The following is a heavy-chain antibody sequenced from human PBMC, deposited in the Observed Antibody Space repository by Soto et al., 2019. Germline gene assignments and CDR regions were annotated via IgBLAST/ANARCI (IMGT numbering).Heavy chain of an antibody. J-gene: IGHJ3*02. V-gene: IGHV1-69*01. D-gene: IGHD3-10*01. CDR1: GGTFSSYA. CDR3: ASEGVLLWFGELKNAFDS. Sequence: QVQLVQSGAEVKKPGSSVKVSCKASGGTFSSYAISWVRQAPGQGLEWMCGIIPIFGTANYAQKFQGRVTITADETTSTADMEVSSLRSEDTAVYYCASEGVLLWFGELKNAFDSWGQGTMVTVSS. CDR2: IIPIFGTA.